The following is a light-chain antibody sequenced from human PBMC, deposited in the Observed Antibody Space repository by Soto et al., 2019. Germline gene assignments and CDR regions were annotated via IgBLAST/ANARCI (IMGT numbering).Light chain of an antibody. V-gene: IGLV4-69*01. Sequence: QPVLTQSPSASASLGASVRLTCTLSSGHSSFAIAWHQQQPEKGPRYLMKVNSDGGHNKGDGIPDRFSGSSSGAERYLTISSLQFEDEADYYCQTWGAGTHVLFGGGTKVTVL. J-gene: IGLJ2*01. CDR1: SGHSSFA. CDR2: VNSDGGH. CDR3: QTWGAGTHVL.